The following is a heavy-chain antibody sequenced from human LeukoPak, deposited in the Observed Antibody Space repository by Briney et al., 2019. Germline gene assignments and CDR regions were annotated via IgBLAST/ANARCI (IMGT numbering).Heavy chain of an antibody. J-gene: IGHJ4*02. CDR2: ISNNGGYT. V-gene: IGHV3-23*01. CDR1: GFTFSSSA. CDR3: AKSRSSNSWSALNY. Sequence: GGSLRLSCAASGFTFSSSAMSWVRQAPGKGLEWVSAISNNGGYTYYADSVQGRFTISRDNSEKTLYLQVNSLKAEDTAVYYCAKSRSSNSWSALNYWGQGTLVTVSS. D-gene: IGHD6-13*01.